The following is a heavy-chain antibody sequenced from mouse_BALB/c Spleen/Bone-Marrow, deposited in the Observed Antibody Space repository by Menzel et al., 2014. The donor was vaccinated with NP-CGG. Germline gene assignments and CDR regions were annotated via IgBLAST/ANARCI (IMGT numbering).Heavy chain of an antibody. CDR3: ARDGNGLMDY. CDR2: IYPANGDT. Sequence: VPLQQSGAELVKPGASVKLSCTASGFNIKDTYMHWVKQRPEQGLEWIGRIYPANGDTKYDPKFQGKATITADTSSNTAYLQLSSLTSEDTAVYYCARDGNGLMDYWGQGTSVTVSS. D-gene: IGHD2-1*01. V-gene: IGHV14-3*02. CDR1: GFNIKDTY. J-gene: IGHJ4*01.